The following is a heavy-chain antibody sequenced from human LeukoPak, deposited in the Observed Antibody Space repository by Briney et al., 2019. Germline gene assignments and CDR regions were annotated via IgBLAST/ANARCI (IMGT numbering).Heavy chain of an antibody. J-gene: IGHJ5*02. CDR1: GFSLSDYW. V-gene: IGHV3-7*01. CDR3: ARDLGQYYDTSDNWFDP. Sequence: GGSLRLSCAASGFSLSDYWMTWVRQAPGKGLEWVANIKQDGSEKYYVDSVKGRFTISRDNAKNSLYLQMNSLRAEDTAVYYCARDLGQYYDTSDNWFDPWGQGTLVTVSS. D-gene: IGHD3-22*01. CDR2: IKQDGSEK.